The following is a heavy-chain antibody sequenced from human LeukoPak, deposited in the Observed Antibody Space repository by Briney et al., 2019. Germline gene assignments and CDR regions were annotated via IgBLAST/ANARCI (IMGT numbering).Heavy chain of an antibody. CDR2: ISGGGVST. V-gene: IGHV3-23*01. D-gene: IGHD2-21*02. Sequence: HPGGSLRLSCAASGFTFSSYAMSWVRQAPGKGLEWVSAISGGGVSTYYADSVKGRFTISRDKAKNTLYLQMNSLRAEDTAVYYCAKAPYCGGDCYNLDSWGQGTLVTVSS. CDR1: GFTFSSYA. J-gene: IGHJ4*02. CDR3: AKAPYCGGDCYNLDS.